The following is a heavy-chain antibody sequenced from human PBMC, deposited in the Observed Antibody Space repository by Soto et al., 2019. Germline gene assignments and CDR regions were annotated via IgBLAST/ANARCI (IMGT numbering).Heavy chain of an antibody. CDR3: ARHRDDCIAVAGTNYYYYYGMDV. CDR2: IYPGDSDT. J-gene: IGHJ6*02. CDR1: GYSFTSYW. V-gene: IGHV5-51*01. Sequence: PGESLKISCKGSGYSFTSYWIGWVRQMPGKGLEWMGIIYPGDSDTRYSPSFQGQVTISADKSISTAYLQWSSLKASDTAMYYCARHRDDCIAVAGTNYYYYYGMDVWGQGTTVTVSS. D-gene: IGHD6-19*01.